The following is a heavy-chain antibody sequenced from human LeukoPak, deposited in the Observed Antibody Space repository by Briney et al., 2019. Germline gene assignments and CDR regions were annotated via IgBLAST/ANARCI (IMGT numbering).Heavy chain of an antibody. CDR2: ISGSGGST. CDR3: AKVLRESTVITQVFHY. Sequence: GGLRLSCAASGFTFSNYGMSWVRQAPGKGLEWVSVISGSGGSTDYADSVKGRFTISRDNSKNTLYLQMNRLRAEDTAVYYCAKVLRESTVITQVFHYWGQGTLVTVSS. CDR1: GFTFSNYG. D-gene: IGHD4-23*01. J-gene: IGHJ4*02. V-gene: IGHV3-23*01.